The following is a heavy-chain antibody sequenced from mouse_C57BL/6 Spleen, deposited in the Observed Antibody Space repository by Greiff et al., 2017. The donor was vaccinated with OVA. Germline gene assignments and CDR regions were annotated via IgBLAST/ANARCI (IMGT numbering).Heavy chain of an antibody. J-gene: IGHJ1*03. CDR2: IYPGDGDT. Sequence: VQLQQSGPELVKPGASVKISCKASGYAFSSSWMNWVKQRPGKGLEWIGRIYPGDGDTNYNGKFKGKATLTADNSSSPAFMQLTILTSEDSSVYFCARPSTVVDWYFDVWGTGTTVTVSS. V-gene: IGHV1-82*01. CDR1: GYAFSSSW. CDR3: ARPSTVVDWYFDV. D-gene: IGHD1-1*01.